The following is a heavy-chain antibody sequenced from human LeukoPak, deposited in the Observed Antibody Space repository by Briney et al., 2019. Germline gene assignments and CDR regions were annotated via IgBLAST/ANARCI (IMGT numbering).Heavy chain of an antibody. CDR3: ARGFSSGSYYRPMDV. V-gene: IGHV1-69*01. D-gene: IGHD3-10*01. Sequence: VASVKVSCKASGGTFSSYAISWVRQAPGRGLEWIGGITPIFGTANYAQKFQGRVTITADESTSTAYMELSSLRSEDTAVYYCARGFSSGSYYRPMDVWGTGTTVTVSS. J-gene: IGHJ6*03. CDR1: GGTFSSYA. CDR2: ITPIFGTA.